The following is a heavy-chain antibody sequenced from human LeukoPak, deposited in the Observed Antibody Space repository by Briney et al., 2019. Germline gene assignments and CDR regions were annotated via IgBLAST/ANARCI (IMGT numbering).Heavy chain of an antibody. CDR2: ISPSSSTI. Sequence: GGSLRLSCAASGFTFSSYTMNWVRQAPGKGLEWVSYISPSSSTIYYADSVKGRFTISRDNAKNSLYLQMNSLRAEDTAVYYCARAQRYSSTWSHFDYWGQGTLVTVSS. J-gene: IGHJ4*02. CDR1: GFTFSSYT. D-gene: IGHD6-13*01. V-gene: IGHV3-48*04. CDR3: ARAQRYSSTWSHFDY.